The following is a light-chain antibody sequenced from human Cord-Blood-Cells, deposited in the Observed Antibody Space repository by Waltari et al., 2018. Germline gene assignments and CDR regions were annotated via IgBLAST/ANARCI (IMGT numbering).Light chain of an antibody. CDR1: QSVSSY. J-gene: IGKJ3*01. CDR3: QQRSNWQFT. Sequence: EIVLTQSPATLSLSPGARATLSCRASQSVSSYLAWYQQKPGQAPRLLIYDASNRATGITARFSGSGSGTDFTLTISSLEPEDFAVYYCQQRSNWQFTFGPGTKVDIK. CDR2: DAS. V-gene: IGKV3-11*01.